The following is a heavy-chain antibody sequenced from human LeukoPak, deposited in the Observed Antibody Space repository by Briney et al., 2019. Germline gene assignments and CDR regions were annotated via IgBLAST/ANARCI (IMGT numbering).Heavy chain of an antibody. J-gene: IGHJ4*02. Sequence: PGGSLRLSCAASGFTFTDYWMSWVRQAPGKGLEWVANIEQDGSDNYHLGSVMGRFTISRDNAKNSLYLQMNSLRAEDTAVYYCARDRGYCSGGTCVIHYFDYWGQGTLVTVSS. CDR3: ARDRGYCSGGTCVIHYFDY. D-gene: IGHD2-15*01. CDR1: GFTFTDYW. V-gene: IGHV3-7*04. CDR2: IEQDGSDN.